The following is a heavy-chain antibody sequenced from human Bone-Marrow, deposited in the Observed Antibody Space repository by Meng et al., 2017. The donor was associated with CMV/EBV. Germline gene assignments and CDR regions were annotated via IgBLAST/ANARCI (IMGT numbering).Heavy chain of an antibody. Sequence: GESLKISCEASGLTFIGFWMSWVRQAPGKGLEWVAFIRYDGSNKYYADSVKGRFTISRDNSKNTLYLQMNSLRAEDTAVYYCASIVGAAGYYFRVPHDYWGQGTLVTVSS. CDR2: IRYDGSNK. CDR1: GLTFIGFW. J-gene: IGHJ4*02. D-gene: IGHD1-26*01. CDR3: ASIVGAAGYYFRVPHDY. V-gene: IGHV3-30*02.